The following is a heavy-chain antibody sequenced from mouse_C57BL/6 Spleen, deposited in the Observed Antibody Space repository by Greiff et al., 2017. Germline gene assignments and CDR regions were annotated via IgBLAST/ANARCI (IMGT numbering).Heavy chain of an antibody. CDR3: ARGDYGSSLGD. Sequence: EVQLQQSGPELVKPGASVKISCKASGYSFTDYNMNWVKQSNGKSLEWIGVINPNYGTTSYNQQFKGKATLNVDQASSTAYMQRNSLTSEDSAVYYCARGDYGSSLGDWGQGTTLTVSS. J-gene: IGHJ2*01. D-gene: IGHD1-1*01. CDR2: INPNYGTT. CDR1: GYSFTDYN. V-gene: IGHV1-39*01.